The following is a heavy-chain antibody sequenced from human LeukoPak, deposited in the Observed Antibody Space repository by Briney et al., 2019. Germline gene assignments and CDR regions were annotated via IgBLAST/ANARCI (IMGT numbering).Heavy chain of an antibody. J-gene: IGHJ4*02. Sequence: PGGSLRLSRAASGFTSSSYALNWVRQAPGKGLEWVATVSGSGDRMCHADSVKGRFTISRDNSKNTIYLQMNSLRAEDTALYYCAKAAAAPGFDFWGQGTLVTVSS. V-gene: IGHV3-23*01. CDR1: GFTSSSYA. CDR3: AKAAAAPGFDF. D-gene: IGHD6-13*01. CDR2: VSGSGDRM.